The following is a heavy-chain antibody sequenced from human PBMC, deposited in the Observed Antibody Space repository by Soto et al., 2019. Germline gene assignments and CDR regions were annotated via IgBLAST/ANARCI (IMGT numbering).Heavy chain of an antibody. CDR1: GGSFSGYY. J-gene: IGHJ5*02. Sequence: SETLSLTCAVYGGSFSGYYWSWIRQPPEKGLEWIGEINHSGSTNYNPSLKSRVTISVDTSKNQFSLKLSSVTAADTAVYYCARGRGDFWSGYYRYNWFDPWGQGTLVTVSS. D-gene: IGHD3-3*01. CDR3: ARGRGDFWSGYYRYNWFDP. CDR2: INHSGST. V-gene: IGHV4-34*01.